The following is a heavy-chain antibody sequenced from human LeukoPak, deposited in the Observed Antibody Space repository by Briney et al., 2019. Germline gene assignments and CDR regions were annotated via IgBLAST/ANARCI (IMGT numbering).Heavy chain of an antibody. Sequence: GESLRLSCATSGFTFSSSTFGSYTMNWVRQAPGKGLEWVSSISSTGTYIYYTDSVKGRFTISRDIANSLLYLQMNSPRADDTAVYYCARDLDYSTGFDYWGQGTLVTVSS. J-gene: IGHJ4*02. CDR3: ARDLDYSTGFDY. CDR2: ISSTGTYI. D-gene: IGHD4-11*01. V-gene: IGHV3-21*01. CDR1: GFTFSSSTFGSYT.